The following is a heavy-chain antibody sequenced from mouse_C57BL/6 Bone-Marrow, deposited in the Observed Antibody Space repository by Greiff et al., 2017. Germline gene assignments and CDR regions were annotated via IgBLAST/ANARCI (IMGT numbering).Heavy chain of an antibody. CDR1: GFSLTSYA. D-gene: IGHD1-1*01. CDR3: ARHYGSSYDYAMDY. J-gene: IGHJ4*01. Sequence: VKLMESGPGLVAPSQSLSITCTVSGFSLTSYAISWVRQPPGKGLEWLGVIWTGGGTNYNSALKSRLSISKDNSKSQVFLKMNSLQTDDTARYYCARHYGSSYDYAMDYWGQGTSVTVSS. CDR2: IWTGGGT. V-gene: IGHV2-9-1*01.